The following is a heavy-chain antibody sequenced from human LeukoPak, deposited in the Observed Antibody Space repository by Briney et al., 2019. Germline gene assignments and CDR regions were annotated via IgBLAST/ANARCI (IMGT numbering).Heavy chain of an antibody. D-gene: IGHD1-14*01. Sequence: GGSLRLSCAASGFTFSSYGMHWVRQAPGKGLEWVAVIWYDGSDKYYADSVKGRFTISRDNSMNTLYLQMNSLRAEDTAVYYCARLTSLVDYWGQGTLVTVSS. V-gene: IGHV3-33*01. J-gene: IGHJ4*02. CDR1: GFTFSSYG. CDR3: ARLTSLVDY. CDR2: IWYDGSDK.